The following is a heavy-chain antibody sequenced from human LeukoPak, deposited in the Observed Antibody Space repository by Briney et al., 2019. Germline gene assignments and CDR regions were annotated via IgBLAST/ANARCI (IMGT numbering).Heavy chain of an antibody. CDR1: GYTFTSYY. J-gene: IGHJ4*02. Sequence: ASVKVSCKASGYTFTSYYMHWVRQAPGQGLEWMGIINPSGGSTSYAQKFQGRVTMTRDTSTSTVYMELSSLRSEDTAVYYCALRGYSGYDTRYFDYWGQGTLVPVSS. V-gene: IGHV1-46*03. D-gene: IGHD5-12*01. CDR3: ALRGYSGYDTRYFDY. CDR2: INPSGGST.